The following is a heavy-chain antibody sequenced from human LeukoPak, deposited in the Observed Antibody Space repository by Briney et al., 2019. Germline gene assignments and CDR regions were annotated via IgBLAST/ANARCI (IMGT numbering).Heavy chain of an antibody. CDR2: IYHSGST. V-gene: IGHV4-30-2*01. CDR3: ARVSAASYFDY. D-gene: IGHD2-15*01. J-gene: IGHJ4*02. Sequence: PSETLSLTCTVSGGSISSGGYYWSWIRQPPGKGLEWIGYIYHSGSTYYNPSLKSRVTISVDRSKNQFSLKLSSVTAADTAVYYCARVSAASYFDYWGQGTLVTVSS. CDR1: GGSISSGGYY.